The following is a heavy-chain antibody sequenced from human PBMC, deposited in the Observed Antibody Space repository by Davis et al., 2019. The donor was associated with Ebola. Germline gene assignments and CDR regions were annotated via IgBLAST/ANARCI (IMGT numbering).Heavy chain of an antibody. Sequence: GGSLRLSCSASGFTFSSYAMHWVRQAPGKGLESVSRISSNGETTYYAESVKGRFTISRDNSKDTLYLHMRSLTTEDTAVYYCVKDRFTVVVVHGGFDYWGQGTLVTVSS. J-gene: IGHJ4*02. CDR3: VKDRFTVVVVHGGFDY. CDR1: GFTFSSYA. D-gene: IGHD2-15*01. CDR2: ISSNGETT. V-gene: IGHV3-64D*06.